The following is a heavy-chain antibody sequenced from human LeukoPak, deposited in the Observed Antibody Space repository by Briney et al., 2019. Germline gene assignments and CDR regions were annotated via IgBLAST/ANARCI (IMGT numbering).Heavy chain of an antibody. J-gene: IGHJ4*02. CDR3: ARRGYQLLDY. Sequence: PSETLSLTCAVYGGSFSGYYWSWIRQPPGKGLEWIGEINHSGSTNYNPSLKSRVTISVDTSKNQFSLKLSSVTAADTAVYYCARRGYQLLDYWGQGTLVTVSS. V-gene: IGHV4-34*01. D-gene: IGHD2-2*01. CDR1: GGSFSGYY. CDR2: INHSGST.